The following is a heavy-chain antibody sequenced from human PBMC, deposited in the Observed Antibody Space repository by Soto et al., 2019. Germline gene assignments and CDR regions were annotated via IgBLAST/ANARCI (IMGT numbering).Heavy chain of an antibody. CDR1: GYTFTSYG. CDR3: AREGVVPYYYYGMDV. J-gene: IGHJ6*02. CDR2: ISGYNGKT. D-gene: IGHD3-10*01. Sequence: ASVKVSCKASGYTFTSYGISWVRQAPGQGLEWMGWISGYNGKTNYAQKVQDRVTMTTDTSTSTVYMELGTLRSDDTAVYYCAREGVVPYYYYGMDVWGQGTAVTVSS. V-gene: IGHV1-18*01.